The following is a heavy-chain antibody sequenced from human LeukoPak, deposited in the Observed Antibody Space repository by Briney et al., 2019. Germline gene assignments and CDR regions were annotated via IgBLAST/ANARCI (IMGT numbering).Heavy chain of an antibody. CDR1: GGSISSYY. CDR2: IYYSGST. Sequence: SETLSLTCTVSGGSISSYYWSWIRQPPGKGLEWIGYIYYSGSTNYNPSLKSRVTISVDTSKNQFSLKLSSVTAADTAVYYCARAPRSNYLDYWGQGTLVTVSS. CDR3: ARAPRSNYLDY. V-gene: IGHV4-59*01. J-gene: IGHJ4*02.